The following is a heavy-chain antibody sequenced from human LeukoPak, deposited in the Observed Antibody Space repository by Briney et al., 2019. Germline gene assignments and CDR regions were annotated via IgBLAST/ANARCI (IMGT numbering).Heavy chain of an antibody. CDR3: ARGSDDTSGYYSGAGARADY. Sequence: GGSLRLSCAASGFTFSSYSMNWVRQAPGKGLEWVSYISSSSNTIYYAGSVRGRFTISRDNAEKSLYLQTNSLRAEDTAVYYCARGSDDTSGYYSGAGARADYWGQGTLVTVSS. V-gene: IGHV3-48*01. CDR2: ISSSSNTI. J-gene: IGHJ4*02. D-gene: IGHD3-22*01. CDR1: GFTFSSYS.